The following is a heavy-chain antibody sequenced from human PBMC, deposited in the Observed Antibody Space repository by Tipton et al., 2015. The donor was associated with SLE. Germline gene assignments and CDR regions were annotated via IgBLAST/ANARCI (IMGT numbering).Heavy chain of an antibody. D-gene: IGHD2-15*01. J-gene: IGHJ3*02. CDR1: GVSISSDGFY. CDR3: ARHLRVMVETAPGAFDI. V-gene: IGHV4-31*03. Sequence: TLSLTCTVSGVSISSDGFYWSWIRQHPDKVLEWIGYIYYTGTTQYNPSLKSRLTISLDTSKNQFSLRLSSVTAADTAVFFCARHLRVMVETAPGAFDIWGQGTTVTVSS. CDR2: IYYTGTT.